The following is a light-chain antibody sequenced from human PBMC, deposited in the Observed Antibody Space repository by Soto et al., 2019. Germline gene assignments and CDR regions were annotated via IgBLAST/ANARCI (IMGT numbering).Light chain of an antibody. CDR2: EVT. Sequence: QSALTQPASVSGSPGQSITISCTGSSSDVGGPDYVSWYQQHPGTAPKLLIYEVTKWPSGVSSRFSGSKSGNTASLTISGLQAEDEADYYCSSFTTSYTGVFGGGTQLTVL. J-gene: IGLJ3*02. CDR3: SSFTTSYTGV. V-gene: IGLV2-14*01. CDR1: SSDVGGPDY.